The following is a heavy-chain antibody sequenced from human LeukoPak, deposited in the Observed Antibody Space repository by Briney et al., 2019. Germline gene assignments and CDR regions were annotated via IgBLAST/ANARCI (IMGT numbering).Heavy chain of an antibody. Sequence: ASVKVSCKASGYTFISYYMHWVRQAPGQGLEWLGMINPGGGSTSYAQKFQGRVTMTRDTSTSTVYMELSSLRSEDTAVYYCARGVRYYYDSSGSAVYYYYYMDVWGEGTTVTISS. J-gene: IGHJ6*03. D-gene: IGHD3-22*01. CDR1: GYTFISYY. V-gene: IGHV1-46*01. CDR3: ARGVRYYYDSSGSAVYYYYYMDV. CDR2: INPGGGST.